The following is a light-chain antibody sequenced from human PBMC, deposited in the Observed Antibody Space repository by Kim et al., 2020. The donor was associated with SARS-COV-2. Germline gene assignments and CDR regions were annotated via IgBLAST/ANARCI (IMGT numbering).Light chain of an antibody. Sequence: PSSSTCYASRSLLQSSGYNWWEWCMRKRRQFPQRLIDLGSNRASGGHDRCSGSGSGTDFTLKISRVEAEDVGVYYCREALQNTLTFGGGTKVDIK. CDR2: LGS. CDR1: RSLLQSSGYNW. J-gene: IGKJ4*01. V-gene: IGKV2-28*01. CDR3: REALQNTLT.